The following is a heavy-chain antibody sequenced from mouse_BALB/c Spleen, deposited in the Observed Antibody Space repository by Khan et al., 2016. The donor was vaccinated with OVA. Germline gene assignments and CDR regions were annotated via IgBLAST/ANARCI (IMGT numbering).Heavy chain of an antibody. CDR1: GFTFSDYY. CDR2: ISDGGSYT. V-gene: IGHV5-4*02. J-gene: IGHJ3*01. D-gene: IGHD2-1*01. CDR3: AREAPYGTIAY. Sequence: EVELVESGGGLVKPGGSLKLSCAASGFTFSDYYMYWVRQTPEKRLEWVATISDGGSYTYYPDSVKGRFTISRDNAKNNLYLQMSSLKSEDTAMYYCAREAPYGTIAYWGQGTLVTVSA.